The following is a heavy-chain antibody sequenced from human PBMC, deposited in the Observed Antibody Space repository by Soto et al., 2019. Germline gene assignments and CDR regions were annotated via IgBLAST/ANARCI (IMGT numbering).Heavy chain of an antibody. V-gene: IGHV4-39*01. CDR2: IYYSGST. CDR3: ARPVAARPLLLAP. J-gene: IGHJ5*02. CDR1: GGSISSSSYY. Sequence: SETLSLTCTVSGGSISSSSYYWGWIRQPPGKGLEWIGSIYYSGSTYYNPSLKSRVTISVDTSKNQFSLKLSSVTAADTAVYYFARPVAARPLLLAPCGQGTLVTVSS. D-gene: IGHD6-6*01.